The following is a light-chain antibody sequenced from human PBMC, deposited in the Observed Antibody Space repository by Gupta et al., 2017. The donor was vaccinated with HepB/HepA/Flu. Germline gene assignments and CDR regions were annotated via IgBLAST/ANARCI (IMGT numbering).Light chain of an antibody. CDR1: SSDVGGYNS. Sequence: STLTQPASVSGSPGQSITISCTGTSSDVGGYNSVSWYQQYPGKAPKLLIYDVTARPSGIATRFSASKSGNTAALTISGLQTEDEADYFCSSFTSTTTTLVLFGGGTKLTVL. V-gene: IGLV2-14*03. CDR2: DVT. J-gene: IGLJ3*02. CDR3: SSFTSTTTTLVL.